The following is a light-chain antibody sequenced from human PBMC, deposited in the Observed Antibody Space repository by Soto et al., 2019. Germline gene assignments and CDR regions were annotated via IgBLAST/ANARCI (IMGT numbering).Light chain of an antibody. CDR2: GAS. Sequence: EIVLTQSPGTLSLSPGERATLSCRASQSVNGNYLTGYQQKPGQAPRLLIYGASSRATGITDRFSGSGSGTDFTLTTSRMEPEDFAVYYCQQYGSSFRYTFGQGTKLEIK. CDR1: QSVNGNY. V-gene: IGKV3-20*01. CDR3: QQYGSSFRYT. J-gene: IGKJ2*01.